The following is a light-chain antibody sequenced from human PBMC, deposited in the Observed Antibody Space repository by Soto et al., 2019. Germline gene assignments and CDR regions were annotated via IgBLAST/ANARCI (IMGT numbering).Light chain of an antibody. CDR2: EVS. CDR3: MQHTHWQWT. V-gene: IGKV2-30*02. Sequence: DVVMTQSPLSLPVTLGQPASISCRSSQSLIHSDGSTYLSWFQQRPGRSPRRLIYEVSDRDSGVPDRFSGSGSGAEFTQKISRLEAEDVRDYYCMQHTHWQWTFGQGTEVEIK. CDR1: QSLIHSDGSTY. J-gene: IGKJ1*01.